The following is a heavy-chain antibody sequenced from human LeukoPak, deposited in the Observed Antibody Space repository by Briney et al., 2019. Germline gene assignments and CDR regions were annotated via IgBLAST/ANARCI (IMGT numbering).Heavy chain of an antibody. J-gene: IGHJ4*02. CDR3: ARESPRGISPDY. D-gene: IGHD3-3*01. Sequence: GRSLRLSCAASGFTFSSYAMHWVRQAPGKGLEWVAVIWYDGNNIYYVDSVKGRFTISRDNSKNKLYLEMNSLRAEDTAVCYCARESPRGISPDYWGQGTLVTVSS. CDR1: GFTFSSYA. V-gene: IGHV3-33*01. CDR2: IWYDGNNI.